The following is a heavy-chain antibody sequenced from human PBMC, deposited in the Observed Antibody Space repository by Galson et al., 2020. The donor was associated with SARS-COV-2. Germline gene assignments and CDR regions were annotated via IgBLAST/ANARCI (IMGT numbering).Heavy chain of an antibody. CDR3: AKRHRDSSGFDY. D-gene: IGHD3-22*01. V-gene: IGHV3-23*01. CDR2: IRGSGSAT. CDR1: GITSSSYA. Sequence: GESLKICCAASGITSSSYAINWLRQAPEKGLEMVSGIRGSGSATYYAGSVNGRFTISRDNSQNTLYLQMNGLSAEDTAIYYCAKRHRDSSGFDYWGQGARVTVSS. J-gene: IGHJ4*02.